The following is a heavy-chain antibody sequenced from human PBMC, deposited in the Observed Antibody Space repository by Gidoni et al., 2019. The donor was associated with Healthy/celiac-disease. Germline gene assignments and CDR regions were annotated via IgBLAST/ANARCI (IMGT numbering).Heavy chain of an antibody. CDR1: GGSISSGSYY. D-gene: IGHD6-13*01. Sequence: QVQLQESGPGLVKPSQTLSLTCTVSGGSISSGSYYWSWIRQPAGKGLEWIRRIYTSGSTNYNPSLKSRVTISVDTSKNQFSLKLSSVTAADTAVYYCALTGGGQQLGWNDAFDIWGQGTMVTVSS. V-gene: IGHV4-61*02. CDR2: IYTSGST. CDR3: ALTGGGQQLGWNDAFDI. J-gene: IGHJ3*02.